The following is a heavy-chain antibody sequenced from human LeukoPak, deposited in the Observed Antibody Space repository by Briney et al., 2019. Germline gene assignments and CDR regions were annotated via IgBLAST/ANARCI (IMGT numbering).Heavy chain of an antibody. Sequence: GGSLRPSCAASGFTVSSNYMSWVRQAPGKGLEWVSVIYSGGSTYYADSVKGRFTISRHNSKNTLYLQMNSLRAEDTAVYYCARASAGGFGELSDWGQGTLVTVSS. D-gene: IGHD3-10*01. CDR1: GFTVSSNY. CDR3: ARASAGGFGELSD. J-gene: IGHJ4*02. CDR2: IYSGGST. V-gene: IGHV3-53*04.